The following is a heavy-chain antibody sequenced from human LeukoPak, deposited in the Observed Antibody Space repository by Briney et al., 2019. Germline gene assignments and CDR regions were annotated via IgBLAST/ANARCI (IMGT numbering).Heavy chain of an antibody. CDR1: GGTFSSYA. CDR3: ARDFSGSYYGSGSYYND. CDR2: INAGNGNT. Sequence: ASVKVSCKASGGTFSSYAISWVRQAPGQGLEWMGRINAGNGNTKYSQKFQGRVTITRDTSASTAYMELSSLRSEDTAVYYCARDFSGSYYGSGSYYNDWGQGTLVTVSS. V-gene: IGHV1-3*01. D-gene: IGHD3-10*01. J-gene: IGHJ4*02.